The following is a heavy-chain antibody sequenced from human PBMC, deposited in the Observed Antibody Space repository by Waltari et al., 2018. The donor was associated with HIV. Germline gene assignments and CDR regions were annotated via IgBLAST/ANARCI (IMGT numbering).Heavy chain of an antibody. CDR3: ARDSRGSTWSLNWFDP. J-gene: IGHJ5*02. CDR1: GFIFNTYS. D-gene: IGHD6-6*01. CDR2: ISSSGNFK. V-gene: IGHV3-21*02. Sequence: EVQLVESGGGPVKPGESLRLSCVTSGFIFNTYSMNWVRQAPGKGPEWFSSISSSGNFKHYADSVKGRFTISRDNAENSLYLQMNGLRAEDTAIYYCARDSRGSTWSLNWFDPWGQGTLVTVSS.